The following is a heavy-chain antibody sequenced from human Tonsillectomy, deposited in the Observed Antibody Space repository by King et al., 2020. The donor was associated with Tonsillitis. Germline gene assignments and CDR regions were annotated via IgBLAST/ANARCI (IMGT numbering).Heavy chain of an antibody. J-gene: IGHJ6*02. CDR2: IYSGGST. Sequence: VQLVESGGGLVQPGGSLRLSCAASGFTVSSNYMSWVRQAPGKGLEWVSVIYSGGSTYYADSVKGRFTISRDNSKNTLYLQMNSLRAEDTAVYYCAREGSGNYSDNYYGVDVWGQGTTVTVSS. CDR3: AREGSGNYSDNYYGVDV. CDR1: GFTVSSNY. V-gene: IGHV3-66*01. D-gene: IGHD4-11*01.